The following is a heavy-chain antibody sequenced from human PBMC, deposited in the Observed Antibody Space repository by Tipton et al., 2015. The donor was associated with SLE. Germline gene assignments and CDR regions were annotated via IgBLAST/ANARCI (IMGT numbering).Heavy chain of an antibody. CDR2: IYPGDSET. J-gene: IGHJ4*02. CDR3: ATSGGRHFDWAGFY. Sequence: QLVQSGAEMKKPGESLKISCKGSGHTFTTYWIAWVRQMPGKGLEWMGIIYPGDSETRYSPSFQGQVTISADRSISTAFLQWSSLKASDTAIYYCATSGGRHFDWAGFYWGQGTLVTVSP. CDR1: GHTFTTYW. D-gene: IGHD3-9*01. V-gene: IGHV5-51*01.